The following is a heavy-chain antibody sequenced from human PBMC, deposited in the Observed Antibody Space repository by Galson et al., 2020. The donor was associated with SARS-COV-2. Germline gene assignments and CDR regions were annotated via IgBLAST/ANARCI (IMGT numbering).Heavy chain of an antibody. Sequence: SETLSLTCTVSGGSISNYYWSWIRQPPGKGLEWIGYIYYSGSTNYNPSLKSRVTISVDTSKNQFSLKLSSVTAADTAVYYCARIVPAAWRYCDYWGQGTLVTVSS. CDR1: GGSISNYY. V-gene: IGHV4-59*01. J-gene: IGHJ4*02. D-gene: IGHD2-2*01. CDR3: ARIVPAAWRYCDY. CDR2: IYYSGST.